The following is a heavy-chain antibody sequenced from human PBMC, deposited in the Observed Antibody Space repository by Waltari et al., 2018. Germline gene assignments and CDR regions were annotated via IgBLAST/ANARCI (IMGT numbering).Heavy chain of an antibody. CDR1: GGSISSSSYY. CDR3: ATGPSFTPQWLVFH. J-gene: IGHJ4*02. D-gene: IGHD6-19*01. CDR2: IYYSGST. Sequence: QLQLQESGPGLVKPSETLSLTCTVPGGSISSSSYYLGWIPRPPGKGLEWIGSIYYSGSTYYNPSLKSRVTISVDTSKNQFSLKLSAVTAADTAVYYCATGPSFTPQWLVFHWGQGTLVTVSS. V-gene: IGHV4-39*01.